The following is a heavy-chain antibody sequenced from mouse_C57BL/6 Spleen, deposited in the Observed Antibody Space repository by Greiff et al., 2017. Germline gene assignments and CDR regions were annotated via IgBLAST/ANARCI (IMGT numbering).Heavy chain of an antibody. CDR2: IYPGSGNT. D-gene: IGHD2-4*01. J-gene: IGHJ2*01. V-gene: IGHV1-66*01. CDR3: ARPRVYYDYDVGYFDY. Sequence: VQLQQSGPELVKPGASVKISCKASGYSFTSYYIHWVKQRPGQGLEWIGWIYPGSGNTKYNEKFKGKATLTADTSSSTAYMQLSSLTSEDSAVYYCARPRVYYDYDVGYFDYWGQGTTLTVSS. CDR1: GYSFTSYY.